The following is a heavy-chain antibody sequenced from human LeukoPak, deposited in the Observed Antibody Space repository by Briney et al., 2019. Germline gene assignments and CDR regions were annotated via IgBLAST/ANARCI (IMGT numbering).Heavy chain of an antibody. J-gene: IGHJ4*02. CDR3: ARAAISKDSSGYFY. D-gene: IGHD3-22*01. CDR1: GYTFTSYD. CDR2: ISAYNGNT. V-gene: IGHV1-18*01. Sequence: GASVKVSCKASGYTFTSYDISWVRQAPGQGLEWMGWISAYNGNTNYAQKLQGRVTMTTDTSTSTAYMELRSLRSDDTAVYYCARAAISKDSSGYFYWGQGTLVTVSS.